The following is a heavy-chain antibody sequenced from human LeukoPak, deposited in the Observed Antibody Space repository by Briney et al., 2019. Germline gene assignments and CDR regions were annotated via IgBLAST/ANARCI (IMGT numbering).Heavy chain of an antibody. D-gene: IGHD3-10*01. J-gene: IGHJ6*04. V-gene: IGHV3-30*02. CDR1: GFTFSSYG. Sequence: PGGSLRLSCAASGFTFSSYGMHWVRQAPGKGLEWVAFIRYDGSNKYYADSVKGRFTISRDNSKNTLYLQMNSLRAEDTAVYYCAKVPPGYYGSGSPPDVWGKGTTVTVSS. CDR3: AKVPPGYYGSGSPPDV. CDR2: IRYDGSNK.